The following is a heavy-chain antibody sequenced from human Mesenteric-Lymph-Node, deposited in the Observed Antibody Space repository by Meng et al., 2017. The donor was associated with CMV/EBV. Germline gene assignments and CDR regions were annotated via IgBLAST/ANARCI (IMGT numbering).Heavy chain of an antibody. CDR3: ACAKGAYNGMDV. D-gene: IGHD3-16*01. V-gene: IGHV4-34*01. J-gene: IGHJ6*02. CDR2: INHSGST. Sequence: SETLSLTRAVYGGSFSGYYWSWIRQPPGKGLEWIGEINHSGSTNYNPSLKSRVTISVDTSKNQFSLKLSSVTAADTAVYYCACAKGAYNGMDVWGQGTTVTVSS. CDR1: GGSFSGYY.